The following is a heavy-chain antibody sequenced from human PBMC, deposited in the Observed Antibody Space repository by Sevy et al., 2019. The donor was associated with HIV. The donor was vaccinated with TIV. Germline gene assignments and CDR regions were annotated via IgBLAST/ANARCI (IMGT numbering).Heavy chain of an antibody. CDR3: TREDIVLGEDNYYGMDV. V-gene: IGHV3-53*01. Sequence: GGSLRLSCVVSGFSVSSNYMSWVHQAPGKGLEWVSNIDSDGRTYYADSVRGRFTISRDTSKNTVYLEMKSLRAEDTAVYYCTREDIVLGEDNYYGMDVWGHGTTVTVSS. D-gene: IGHD2-15*01. CDR1: GFSVSSNY. CDR2: IDSDGRT. J-gene: IGHJ6*02.